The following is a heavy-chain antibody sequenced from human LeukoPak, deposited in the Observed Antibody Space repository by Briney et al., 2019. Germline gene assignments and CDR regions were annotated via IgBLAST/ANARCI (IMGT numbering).Heavy chain of an antibody. D-gene: IGHD3-22*01. J-gene: IGHJ4*02. Sequence: SETLSLTCTVSGGSISSYYWSWIRQPPGKGLEWIGYIYYSGSTNYNPSLKSRVTISVDTSKNQFSLKLSSVTAADTAVYYCARHLGGSGYPTPFDYWGQGTLVTVPS. CDR3: ARHLGGSGYPTPFDY. CDR2: IYYSGST. CDR1: GGSISSYY. V-gene: IGHV4-59*01.